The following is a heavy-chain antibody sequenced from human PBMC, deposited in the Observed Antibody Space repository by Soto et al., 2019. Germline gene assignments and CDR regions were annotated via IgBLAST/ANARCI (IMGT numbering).Heavy chain of an antibody. CDR3: ARPALEGGSYPDY. V-gene: IGHV3-30-3*01. CDR2: ISYDGSNK. J-gene: IGHJ4*02. D-gene: IGHD1-26*01. Sequence: QVQLVESGGGVVQPGRSLRLSCAASGFTFSSYAMHWVRQAPGKGLEWVAVISYDGSNKYYADSVKGRFTISRDNSKNTLYLQMNSLRAEETAVYYCARPALEGGSYPDYWGQGTLVTVSS. CDR1: GFTFSSYA.